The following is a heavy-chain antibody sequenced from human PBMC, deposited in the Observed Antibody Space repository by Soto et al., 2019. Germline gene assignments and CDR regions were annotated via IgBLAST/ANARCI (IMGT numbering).Heavy chain of an antibody. CDR3: ARALYYYDSSGPGAFVI. Sequence: SVKVSCKASGGTFSRYSITWVRQAPGHGLEWIGRIIPIFGIASYAQKFQGRVTITADESTSTAYMELSSLRSDDTAVYYCARALYYYDSSGPGAFVIWGQGTMVT. V-gene: IGHV1-69*13. J-gene: IGHJ3*02. D-gene: IGHD3-22*01. CDR1: GGTFSRYS. CDR2: IIPIFGIA.